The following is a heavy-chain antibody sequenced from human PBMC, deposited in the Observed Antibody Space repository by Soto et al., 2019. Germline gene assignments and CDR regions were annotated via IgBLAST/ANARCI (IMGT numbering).Heavy chain of an antibody. CDR2: INHSGST. V-gene: IGHV4-34*01. CDR1: GGSFSGYY. D-gene: IGHD2-15*01. CDR3: ARGPGYCSGGSCPTWAFDI. Sequence: PSETLSLTCAVYGGSFSGYYWSWIRQPPGKGLEWIGEINHSGSTNYNPSLKSRVTISVDTSKNQFSLKLSSVTAADTAVYYCARGPGYCSGGSCPTWAFDIWGQGTMVTVSS. J-gene: IGHJ3*02.